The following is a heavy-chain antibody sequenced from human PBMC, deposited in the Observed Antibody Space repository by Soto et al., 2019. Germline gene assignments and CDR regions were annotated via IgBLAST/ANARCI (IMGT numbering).Heavy chain of an antibody. J-gene: IGHJ4*02. V-gene: IGHV4-4*02. CDR3: ARQPVAQWLGYYFDY. Sequence: PSETLSLTCAVSSGSISGSNWWSWVRQPPGKGLEWIGEIYHSGSTNYNPSLKSRVTISVDKSKNQFSLKLSSVTAADTAVYYCARQPVAQWLGYYFDYWGQGTLVTVSS. D-gene: IGHD6-19*01. CDR2: IYHSGST. CDR1: SGSISGSNW.